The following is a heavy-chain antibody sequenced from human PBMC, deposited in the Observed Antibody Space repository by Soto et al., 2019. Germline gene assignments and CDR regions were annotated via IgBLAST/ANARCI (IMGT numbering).Heavy chain of an antibody. J-gene: IGHJ3*02. Sequence: ASVKVSCKASGGTFSSYAISCVRQAPGQGLEWMGGIIPIFGTANYAQKFQGRVTITADKSTSTAYMELSSLRSEDTAVYYCARDITSASSPSDAFDIWGQGTMVTVSS. CDR2: IIPIFGTA. D-gene: IGHD6-6*01. CDR1: GGTFSSYA. CDR3: ARDITSASSPSDAFDI. V-gene: IGHV1-69*06.